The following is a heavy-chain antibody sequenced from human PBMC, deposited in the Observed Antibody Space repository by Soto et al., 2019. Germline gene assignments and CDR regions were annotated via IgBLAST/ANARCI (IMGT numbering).Heavy chain of an antibody. V-gene: IGHV2-5*02. CDR2: IYWDDDK. Sequence: QITLKESGPTLVKPTQTLTLTCTFSGFSLSTSGVGVGWIRQPPGKALEWLALIYWDDDKRYSPSLKSRLTIPQDTPNHQVDLTMTNMDPLDTATYYCPTLCTSCQPSWFAPWGQGTLVTVSS. J-gene: IGHJ5*02. CDR1: GFSLSTSGVG. CDR3: PTLCTSCQPSWFAP. D-gene: IGHD2-2*01.